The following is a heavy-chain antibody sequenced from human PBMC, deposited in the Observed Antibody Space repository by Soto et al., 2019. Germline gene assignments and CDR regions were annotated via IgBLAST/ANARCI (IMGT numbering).Heavy chain of an antibody. J-gene: IGHJ6*02. Sequence: QVQLVQSGAEVKKPGSSVKVSCKASGGTFSSYAISWVRQAPGQGLEWMGGIIPIFGTANYAQRFQGRVTITADEPTTTACMELSRLRSEDTAVYYCASSVAKYYYYGMDVWGQGTTVTVSS. D-gene: IGHD5-12*01. CDR2: IIPIFGTA. CDR1: GGTFSSYA. CDR3: ASSVAKYYYYGMDV. V-gene: IGHV1-69*12.